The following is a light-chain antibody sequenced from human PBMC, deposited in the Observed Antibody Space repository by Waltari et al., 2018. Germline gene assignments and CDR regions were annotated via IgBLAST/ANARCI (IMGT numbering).Light chain of an antibody. J-gene: IGLJ3*02. Sequence: QYVLPQPPPASGTPGQRVTIACSGSQYNVGAHVVSWYHQVPGTAPKLVIYRNELRPSGVPDRFTASKSGTSASLAISGLQSEDEGDYYCATWDDRPTGRWVFGGGTRVTVL. CDR3: ATWDDRPTGRWV. CDR2: RNE. V-gene: IGLV1-44*01. CDR1: QYNVGAHV.